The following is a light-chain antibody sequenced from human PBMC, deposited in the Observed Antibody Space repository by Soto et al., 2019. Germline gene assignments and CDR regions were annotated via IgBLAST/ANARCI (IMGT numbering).Light chain of an antibody. CDR1: SSNIGSDY. J-gene: IGLJ3*02. V-gene: IGLV1-47*02. CDR2: TND. CDR3: AAWDASLSTWV. Sequence: QPVLTQPPSASGTPGQRVTISCSGRSSNIGSDYVYWFQQLPGTAPKLLIYTNDQRPSGVPDRFSGSKSGTSASLAISGLRSEDEADYCCAAWDASLSTWVFGGGTKLTVL.